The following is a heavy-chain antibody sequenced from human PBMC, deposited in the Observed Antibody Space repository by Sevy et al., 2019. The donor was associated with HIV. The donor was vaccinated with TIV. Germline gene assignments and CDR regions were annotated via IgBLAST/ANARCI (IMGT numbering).Heavy chain of an antibody. Sequence: ASVKVSCKASGYTFTSYGISWVRQAPGQGLEWMGWISAYNGNTNYAQKLLGRVTMTTDTSTGTAYMELRSLRSDDTAVYYCARDLFYGSGSSFFDYWGQGTLVTVSS. CDR2: ISAYNGNT. V-gene: IGHV1-18*01. J-gene: IGHJ4*02. CDR3: ARDLFYGSGSSFFDY. D-gene: IGHD3-10*01. CDR1: GYTFTSYG.